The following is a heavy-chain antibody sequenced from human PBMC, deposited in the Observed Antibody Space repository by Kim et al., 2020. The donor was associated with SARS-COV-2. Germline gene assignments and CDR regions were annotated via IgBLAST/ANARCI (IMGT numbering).Heavy chain of an antibody. CDR3: ARDLGAPAGADDYFYYYGMDV. CDR1: GFTFSSFA. Sequence: GGSLRLSCAASGFTFSSFAMHWVRQAPGKGLEWVAVISYDGRNKYYADSVKGRFTISRDNSKNTLYLQMNSLRAEDTAVYYCARDLGAPAGADDYFYYYGMDVWGQGTTVTVSS. CDR2: ISYDGRNK. V-gene: IGHV3-30*04. D-gene: IGHD3-16*01. J-gene: IGHJ6*02.